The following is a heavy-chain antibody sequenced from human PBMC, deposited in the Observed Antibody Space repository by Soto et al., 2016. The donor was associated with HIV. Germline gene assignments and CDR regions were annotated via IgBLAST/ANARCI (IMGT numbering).Heavy chain of an antibody. CDR1: GFTFSSYS. D-gene: IGHD4-17*01. CDR2: ISSSSSTI. V-gene: IGHV3-48*04. J-gene: IGHJ4*02. CDR3: ARGLRELDY. Sequence: EVQLVESGGGLVQPGGSLRLSCAASGFTFSSYSMNWVRQAPGKGLEWVSYISSSSSTIYYAGSVKGRFTISRDNAKNSLYLQMNSLRAEDTAVYYCARGLRELDYWGQGTLVTVSS.